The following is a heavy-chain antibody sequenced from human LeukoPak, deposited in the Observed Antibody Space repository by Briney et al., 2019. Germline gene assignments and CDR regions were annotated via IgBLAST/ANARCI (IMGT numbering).Heavy chain of an antibody. V-gene: IGHV4-4*07. D-gene: IGHD2-15*01. CDR3: ARVNEKTDCSGGSCYYFDY. CDR2: ISTSGST. CDR1: GGSISSYY. J-gene: IGHJ4*02. Sequence: SETLSLTCTVSGGSISSYYWSWIRQPAGKGLEWIGRISTSGSTNYNPSLKRRVTMSVDTSKNQFSLKLSSVTAADTAVYYCARVNEKTDCSGGSCYYFDYWGQGTLVTVSS.